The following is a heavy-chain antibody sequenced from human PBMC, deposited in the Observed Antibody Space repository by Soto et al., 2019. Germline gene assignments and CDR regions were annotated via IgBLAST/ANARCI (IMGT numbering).Heavy chain of an antibody. J-gene: IGHJ5*02. CDR1: GFTFGSYA. CDR3: VNASIRRIKIFAGPWFDP. Sequence: GGSLRLSCSASGFTFGSYAMHWVRQAPGKGLEYFSAISSHGGSTYYADSVKGRFTISRDNSKNTLYLQMSSLRAEDTAVQYCVNASIRRIKIFAGPWFDPWGQGTLVTIYS. CDR2: ISSHGGST. D-gene: IGHD3-3*01. V-gene: IGHV3-64D*06.